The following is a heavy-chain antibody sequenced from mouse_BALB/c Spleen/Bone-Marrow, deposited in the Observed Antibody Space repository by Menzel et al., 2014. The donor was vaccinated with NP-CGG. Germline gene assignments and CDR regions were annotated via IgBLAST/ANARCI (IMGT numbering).Heavy chain of an antibody. Sequence: QVQLKQSGAELVRPGASVKLSCKASGYTFTNFWINWVKQRPGQGPEWIGNIYPSDSYTNYNQKFKDKATLTVDKSSSTAYMQLSSPTSEDSAVYYCTRWLPYAMDYWGQGTSVTVSS. V-gene: IGHV1-69*02. CDR3: TRWLPYAMDY. D-gene: IGHD2-2*01. CDR2: IYPSDSYT. J-gene: IGHJ4*01. CDR1: GYTFTNFW.